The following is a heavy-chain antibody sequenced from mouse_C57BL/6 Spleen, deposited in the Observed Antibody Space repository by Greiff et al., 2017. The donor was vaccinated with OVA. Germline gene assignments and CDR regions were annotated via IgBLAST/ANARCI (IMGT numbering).Heavy chain of an antibody. CDR2: ISHGGSYT. CDR3: ARGGVYEYDGNYYGY. V-gene: IGHV5-4*03. Sequence: EVMLVQSGGGLVKPGGSLKLSCAASGFTFSSYAMSWVRQTPEKRLEWVATISHGGSYTYYPDNVKGRFTISRDNANNNPYLQMSHLKSEDTAMYYGARGGVYEYDGNYYGYWGQGTTLTVSS. J-gene: IGHJ2*01. D-gene: IGHD2-4*01. CDR1: GFTFSSYA.